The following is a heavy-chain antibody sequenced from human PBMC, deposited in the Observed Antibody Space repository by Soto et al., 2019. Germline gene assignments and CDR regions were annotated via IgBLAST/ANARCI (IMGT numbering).Heavy chain of an antibody. Sequence: ASCGGSGYTVTVYVSDWAGSATGQGLEWMGWMNPNSGNTGYAQKFQGRVTMTRNTSISTAYMELSSLRSEDTAVYYCAREHYGNSAWFDPWGQGTLVTVSS. CDR2: MNPNSGNT. CDR1: GYTVTVYV. CDR3: AREHYGNSAWFDP. J-gene: IGHJ5*02. D-gene: IGHD3-10*01. V-gene: IGHV1-8*01.